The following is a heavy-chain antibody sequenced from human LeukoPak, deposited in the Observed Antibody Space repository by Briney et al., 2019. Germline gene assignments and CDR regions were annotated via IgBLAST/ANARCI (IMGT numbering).Heavy chain of an antibody. CDR3: AKGSRKGYYYRSGSYVDAFDI. CDR1: GFNYSSYG. V-gene: IGHV3-30*18. J-gene: IGHJ3*02. Sequence: PGGPVSLSCAASGFNYSSYGMHWVRQAPGKGLVGVAFISYDGSGKYYVDSVKGRFTVSRDNYKNTLYLQMNSLRAEHTPVYYCAKGSRKGYYYRSGSYVDAFDIWGQGTMVTVSS. CDR2: ISYDGSGK. D-gene: IGHD3-10*01.